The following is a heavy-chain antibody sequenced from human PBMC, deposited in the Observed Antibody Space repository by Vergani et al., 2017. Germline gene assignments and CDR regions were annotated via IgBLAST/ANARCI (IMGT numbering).Heavy chain of an antibody. CDR2: ISSSSSYT. D-gene: IGHD5-12*01. J-gene: IGHJ4*02. CDR3: ARAISRGYDWGLDY. CDR1: GFTFSDYY. Sequence: QVQLVESGGGLVKPGGSLRLSCAASGFTFSDYYMSWIRQAPGKGLEWVSYISSSSSYTNYADSVKGRFTISRDNAKNSLYLQMNSLRAEDTAVYYCARAISRGYDWGLDYWGQGTLVTVSS. V-gene: IGHV3-11*06.